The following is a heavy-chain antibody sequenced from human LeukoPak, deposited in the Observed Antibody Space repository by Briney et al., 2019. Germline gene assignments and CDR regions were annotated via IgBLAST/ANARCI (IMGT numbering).Heavy chain of an antibody. CDR1: GGTFSSYA. D-gene: IGHD2-2*01. V-gene: IGHV1-69*05. CDR3: ARGPAVVPAARGFDP. Sequence: GASVKVSCKASGGTFSSYAISWVRQAPGQGLEWMGGIIPIFGTANYAQKFQGRVTITTDESKSTAYMELISLRSEDTAGYYCARGPAVVPAARGFDPGRQGTLVSVCS. CDR2: IIPIFGTA. J-gene: IGHJ5*02.